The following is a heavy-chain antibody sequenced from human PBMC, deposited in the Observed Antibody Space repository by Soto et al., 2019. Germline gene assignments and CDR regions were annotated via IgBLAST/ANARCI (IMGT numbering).Heavy chain of an antibody. D-gene: IGHD4-4*01. CDR2: TYYRSKWYN. CDR3: ARDRMTTVTAVYYYGMDV. J-gene: IGHJ6*02. Sequence: SQTLSLTCAISGDSVSSNSAAWNWIRQSPSRGREWLGRTYYRSKWYNDYAVTVKSRITINPDTSKNKFSLQLNSVTPEDTAVYYCARDRMTTVTAVYYYGMDVWGQGTTVTVSS. CDR1: GDSVSSNSAA. V-gene: IGHV6-1*01.